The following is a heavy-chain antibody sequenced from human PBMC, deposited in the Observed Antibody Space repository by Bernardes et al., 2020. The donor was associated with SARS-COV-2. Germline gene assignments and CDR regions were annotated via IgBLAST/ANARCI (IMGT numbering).Heavy chain of an antibody. Sequence: GGSLRLSCAASGFSFSNAWVHWVRQTPGKGLVWVSRINSDGSVIDYADSVKGRFTISRDNAKNTLYLQMNSLRVDDTAGYYCARAGQFYFEYWGQGTLVTVSS. CDR2: INSDGSVI. V-gene: IGHV3-74*01. CDR1: GFSFSNAW. J-gene: IGHJ4*02. CDR3: ARAGQFYFEY.